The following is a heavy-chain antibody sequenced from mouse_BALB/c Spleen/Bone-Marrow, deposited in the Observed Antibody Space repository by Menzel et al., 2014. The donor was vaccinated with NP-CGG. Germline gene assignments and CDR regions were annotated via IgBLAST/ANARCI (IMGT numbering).Heavy chain of an antibody. CDR2: IRLKSNNYAT. D-gene: IGHD1-1*01. CDR3: TRGSDY. J-gene: IGHJ2*01. CDR1: GFTFSNYW. Sequence: EVQLVESGGGLVQPGGSMKLSCVASGFTFSNYWMNWVRRSPEKGLEWVAEIRLKSNNYATHYAESVKGRFTISRDDSKSSVYLQMNNLRAEDTGIYYCTRGSDYWGQGTTLTVSS. V-gene: IGHV6-6*02.